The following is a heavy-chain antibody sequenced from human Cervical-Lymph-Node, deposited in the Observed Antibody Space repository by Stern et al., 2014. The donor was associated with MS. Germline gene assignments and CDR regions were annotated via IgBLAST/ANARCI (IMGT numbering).Heavy chain of an antibody. CDR3: ARIKFGDYDYGMDV. V-gene: IGHV2-70*15. D-gene: IGHD3-16*01. Sequence: QVTLRESGPALVKPTQTLTLTCTFSGFALSTSGMCVSWIRQPPGKALEWLARIDWDDDSYYSPSLKTRLTISKDTSKNQVVLTMTDMDPVDTATYYCARIKFGDYDYGMDVWGQGTTVTVSS. CDR1: GFALSTSGMC. J-gene: IGHJ6*02. CDR2: IDWDDDS.